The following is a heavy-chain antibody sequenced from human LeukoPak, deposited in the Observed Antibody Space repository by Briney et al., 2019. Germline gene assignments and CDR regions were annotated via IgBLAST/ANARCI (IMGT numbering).Heavy chain of an antibody. V-gene: IGHV3-74*01. J-gene: IGHJ6*02. CDR2: INSDGSST. Sequence: GGSLRLSCAGSGFSFSYHWMHWVRQAPGKGLVWVSRINSDGSSTNYADSVKGRFTISRDNARYTLYLQMSSLSAEDTAVYYCARGGGIDYYYKMDVWGQGTTVTVSS. D-gene: IGHD1-26*01. CDR3: ARGGGIDYYYKMDV. CDR1: GFSFSYHW.